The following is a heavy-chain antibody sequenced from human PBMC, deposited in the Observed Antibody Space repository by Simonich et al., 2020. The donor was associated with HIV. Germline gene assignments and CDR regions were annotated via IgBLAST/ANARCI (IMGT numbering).Heavy chain of an antibody. V-gene: IGHV1-46*01. CDR2: INPNGGSA. D-gene: IGHD6-13*01. CDR3: ARSIVAAGFGGAFDI. Sequence: VQLVQSGAEVKKPGATVKVSCKASGYTFTTYYMHWVRQAPGQGLEWMGIINPNGGSASYAQKFQGRVTMTRDTSTSTVYMELSSLTSEDTAVYYCARSIVAAGFGGAFDIWGQGTMVTVSS. CDR1: GYTFTTYY. J-gene: IGHJ3*02.